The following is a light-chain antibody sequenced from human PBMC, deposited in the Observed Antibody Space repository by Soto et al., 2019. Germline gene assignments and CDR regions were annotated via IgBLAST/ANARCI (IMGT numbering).Light chain of an antibody. Sequence: DSRITQSPSSLSASVGDRVTITCQASQDIINYLNWYQQKPGKAPKLLIYDASNLETGVPSRFSGSGSGTDFTFTISSLQPEDIATYYCQQYDNLPPLTFGGGTKVDIK. CDR3: QQYDNLPPLT. CDR1: QDIINY. J-gene: IGKJ4*01. V-gene: IGKV1-33*01. CDR2: DAS.